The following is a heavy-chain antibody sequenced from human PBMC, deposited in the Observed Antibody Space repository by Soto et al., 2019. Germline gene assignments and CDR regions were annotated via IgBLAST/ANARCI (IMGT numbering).Heavy chain of an antibody. CDR2: ISGSGGST. V-gene: IGHV3-23*01. J-gene: IGHJ4*02. CDR1: GFTFSNSA. D-gene: IGHD2-8*01. Sequence: GGSLRLSCAASGFTFSNSALSWVRQAPGKGLEWVSAISGSGGSTYYTDSVKGRFTISRDNSKNTLYLQMDSLRVDDTAVYYCAQSRRDGPSFFDYRGQGTQATVSS. CDR3: AQSRRDGPSFFDY.